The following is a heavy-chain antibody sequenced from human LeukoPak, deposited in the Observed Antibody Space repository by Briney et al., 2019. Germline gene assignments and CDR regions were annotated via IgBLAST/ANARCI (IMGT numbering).Heavy chain of an antibody. CDR3: ASRYYDSDGSDY. CDR1: GGSISSGDYY. D-gene: IGHD3-22*01. J-gene: IGHJ4*02. CDR2: IYYSGST. V-gene: IGHV4-30-4*01. Sequence: SETLSLTCTVSGGSISSGDYYWSWIRQPPGKGLEWIGYIYYSGSTYYNPSLKSRVTISVDTFKNQFSLKLSSVTAADTAVYYCASRYYDSDGSDYWGQGTLVIVSS.